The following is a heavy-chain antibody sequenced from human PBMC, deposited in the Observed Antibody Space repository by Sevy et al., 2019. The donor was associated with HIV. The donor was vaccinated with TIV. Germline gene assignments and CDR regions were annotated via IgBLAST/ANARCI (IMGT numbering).Heavy chain of an antibody. D-gene: IGHD3-10*01. CDR3: AREVVRVVIRDYFDF. CDR1: GFSFSDYY. CDR2: ISSSGDST. V-gene: IGHV3-11*01. Sequence: GGSLRLSCAASGFSFSDYYMNWIRQAPGKGLECISYISSSGDSTYYADSVKGRFTISMDNAKNSVYLQMNNLRADDTAVYFCAREVVRVVIRDYFDFWGQGTLVTVSS. J-gene: IGHJ4*02.